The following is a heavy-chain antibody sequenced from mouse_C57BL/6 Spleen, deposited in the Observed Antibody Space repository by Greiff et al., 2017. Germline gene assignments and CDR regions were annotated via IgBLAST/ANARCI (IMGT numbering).Heavy chain of an antibody. CDR2: IDPETGGT. Sequence: VKLQESGAELVRPGASVTLSCKASGYTFTDYEMHWVKQTPVHGLEWIGAIDPETGGTAYNQKFKGKAILTADKSSSTAYMELRSLTSEDSAVYYCTSPNWYWYFDVWGTGTTVTVSS. J-gene: IGHJ1*03. V-gene: IGHV1-15*01. D-gene: IGHD4-1*01. CDR1: GYTFTDYE. CDR3: TSPNWYWYFDV.